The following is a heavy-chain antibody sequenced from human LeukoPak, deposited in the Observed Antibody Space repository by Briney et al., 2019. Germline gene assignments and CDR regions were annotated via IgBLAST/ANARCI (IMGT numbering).Heavy chain of an antibody. D-gene: IGHD3-10*01. Sequence: SETLSLTCTVSGGSISSYYWSWIRQPPGKGLEWIGYIYYSGSTNYNPSLKSRVTISVDTSKNQFSLKLSSVTAADTAVYYCARESPYYYGSGSSYHYYYYMDVWGKGTTVTVSS. CDR1: GGSISSYY. V-gene: IGHV4-59*01. CDR2: IYYSGST. J-gene: IGHJ6*03. CDR3: ARESPYYYGSGSSYHYYYYMDV.